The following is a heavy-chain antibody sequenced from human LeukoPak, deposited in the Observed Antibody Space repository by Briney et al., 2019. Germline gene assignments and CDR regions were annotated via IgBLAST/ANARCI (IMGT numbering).Heavy chain of an antibody. V-gene: IGHV3-53*01. J-gene: IGHJ4*02. CDR2: IYAGGST. D-gene: IGHD6-19*01. CDR1: GFTVSSNY. CDR3: ARGSSNYLDY. Sequence: GGSLRLSCAASGFTVSSNYMSWVRQAPGKGLEWVSVIYAGGSTYYADSVKGRFTISRDNAKNSLYLQMNSLRAEDTAVYYCARGSSNYLDYWGQGTLVTVSS.